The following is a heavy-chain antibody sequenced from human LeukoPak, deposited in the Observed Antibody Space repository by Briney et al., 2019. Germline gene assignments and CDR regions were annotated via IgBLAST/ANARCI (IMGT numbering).Heavy chain of an antibody. V-gene: IGHV1-18*01. Sequence: ASVKVSCKASGYTFTSYGISWVRQAPGQGLEWMGWISAYNGNTNYAQKLQGRVTMTTDTSTSTAYMELRSLRSDDTAVYYCARVVITGNYYYYYYYMDVWGKGTTVTISS. D-gene: IGHD3-22*01. CDR3: ARVVITGNYYYYYYYMDV. CDR2: ISAYNGNT. CDR1: GYTFTSYG. J-gene: IGHJ6*03.